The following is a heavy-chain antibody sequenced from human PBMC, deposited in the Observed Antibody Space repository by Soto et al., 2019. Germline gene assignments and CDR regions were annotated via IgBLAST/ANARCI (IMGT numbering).Heavy chain of an antibody. CDR3: ARGGGGYNFGAGY. CDR2: IIPKLGSA. Sequence: QVQLVQSGAEVKKPGSSVQVSCKASGGGNLRDYRTTWVRQAPGQGLEWMGGIIPKLGSANYAQNFQGRGTITADESTSNVYMELRSLRSEDTAVYYCARGGGGYNFGAGYWGQGTPVTVSS. D-gene: IGHD5-12*01. J-gene: IGHJ4*02. CDR1: GGGNLRDYR. V-gene: IGHV1-69*01.